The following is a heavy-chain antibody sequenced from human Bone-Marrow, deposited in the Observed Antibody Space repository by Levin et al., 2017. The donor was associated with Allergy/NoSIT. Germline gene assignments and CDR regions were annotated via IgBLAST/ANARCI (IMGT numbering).Heavy chain of an antibody. CDR2: IWFDGSRE. D-gene: IGHD6-19*01. V-gene: IGHV3-33*01. CDR1: GFTFSRSG. Sequence: RAGGSLRLSCAPSGFTFSRSGMHWVRQAPGKGLEWVAVIWFDGSREYHADSVKGRFTISRDNSKNTLYLQMSSLRAEDTGFYYCARDKSNGWIDYWGQGTLVTVSS. J-gene: IGHJ4*02. CDR3: ARDKSNGWIDY.